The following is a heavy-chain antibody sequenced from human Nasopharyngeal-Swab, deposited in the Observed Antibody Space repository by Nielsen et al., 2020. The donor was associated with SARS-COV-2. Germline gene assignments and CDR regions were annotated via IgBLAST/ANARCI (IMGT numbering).Heavy chain of an antibody. D-gene: IGHD3-22*01. CDR2: IYYSGST. J-gene: IGHJ3*02. Sequence: SETLSLTCTVSGGSISSGGYYWSWIRQHPGKGLEWIGYIYYSGSTYYNPSLKILVTISVDTSTNQFSLKLSSVTAADTAVYYCARARITMIVVVNAFDIWGQGTMVTVSS. CDR3: ARARITMIVVVNAFDI. V-gene: IGHV4-31*01. CDR1: GGSISSGGYY.